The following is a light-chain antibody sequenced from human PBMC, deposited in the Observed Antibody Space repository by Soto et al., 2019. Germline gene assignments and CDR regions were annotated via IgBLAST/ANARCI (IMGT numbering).Light chain of an antibody. V-gene: IGKV3-15*01. CDR2: GAS. J-gene: IGKJ1*01. CDR3: QQYHLWPGP. Sequence: VMTQSPATLSVSPGERVSLSCRASQSVSSDLVWYQQKPGRAPRLLIFGASTRATGIPARFSGSGSGTEFTLTISSLQSEDFAVYYCQQYHLWPGPFGQGTKVDMK. CDR1: QSVSSD.